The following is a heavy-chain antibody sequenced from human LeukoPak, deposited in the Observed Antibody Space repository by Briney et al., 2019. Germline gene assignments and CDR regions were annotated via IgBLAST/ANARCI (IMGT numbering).Heavy chain of an antibody. D-gene: IGHD2-15*01. J-gene: IGHJ4*02. CDR2: INTDTGNP. CDR3: ARGYCSGANCPTFIDY. V-gene: IGHV7-4-1*02. Sequence: GASVKVSCKASGYTFTSYAMNWVRQAPGQGLEWTGWINTDTGNPTYAQGFTGRFVFSLDTSVSTAYLQISSLKAEDTAVYYCARGYCSGANCPTFIDYWGQGTLVTVSS. CDR1: GYTFTSYA.